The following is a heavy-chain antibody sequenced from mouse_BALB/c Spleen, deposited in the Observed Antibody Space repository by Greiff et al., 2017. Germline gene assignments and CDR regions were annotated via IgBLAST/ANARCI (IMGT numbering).Heavy chain of an antibody. V-gene: IGHV5-9-4*01. CDR1: GFTFSSYA. CDR3: AREGGNGYFDY. J-gene: IGHJ2*01. CDR2: ISSGGSYT. D-gene: IGHD1-1*01. Sequence: EVHLVESGGGLVKPGGSLKLSCAASGFTFSSYAMSWVRQSPEKRLEWVAEISSGGSYTYYPDTVTGRFTISRDNAKNTLYLEMSSLRSEDTAMYYCAREGGNGYFDYWGQGTTLTVSS.